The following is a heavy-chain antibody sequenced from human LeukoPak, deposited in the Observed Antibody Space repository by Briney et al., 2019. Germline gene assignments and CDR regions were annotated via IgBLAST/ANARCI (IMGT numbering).Heavy chain of an antibody. CDR1: GFSFGHCW. J-gene: IGHJ4*02. D-gene: IGHD3-22*01. CDR3: ARDLVGGWDDSSGYYYGYFDY. V-gene: IGHV3-30-3*01. CDR2: ISYDGNNK. Sequence: PGGSLRLSCAVSGFSFGHCWMSWVRQAPGKGLEWVAVISYDGNNKYYADSVKGRFTISRDNSKNALYLQMNSLRAEDTAVYYCARDLVGGWDDSSGYYYGYFDYWGQGTLVTVSS.